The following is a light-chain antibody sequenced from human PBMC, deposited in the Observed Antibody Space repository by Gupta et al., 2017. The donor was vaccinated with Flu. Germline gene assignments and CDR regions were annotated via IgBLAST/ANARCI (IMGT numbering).Light chain of an antibody. CDR2: GAS. J-gene: IGKJ1*01. V-gene: IGKV3-15*01. Sequence: EIVMTQSPATLSVSPGERATLSCRHSQSVRRSLAWYQQKGVLAPRLLIYGASNRATGVPDRFSGSGSEREFTLTSISPQYEDCANYYGQHYNIWTTFGQGTRLEI. CDR1: QSVRRS. CDR3: QHYNIWTT.